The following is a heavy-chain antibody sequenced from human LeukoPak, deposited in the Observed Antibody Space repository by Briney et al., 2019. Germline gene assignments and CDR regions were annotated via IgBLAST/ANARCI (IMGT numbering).Heavy chain of an antibody. J-gene: IGHJ4*02. D-gene: IGHD2-15*01. CDR2: IYFSGTT. CDR1: GGSISSGDYY. Sequence: SQTLSLTCTVSGGSISSGDYYWSWIRQHPGKGLEWIGYIYFSGTTYYDPSLKSQVTISLDTSKNQFSLRLSSVTAADTAVYYCASIKVYCSGGSCYSGLVDYWGQGTLVTVSS. CDR3: ASIKVYCSGGSCYSGLVDY. V-gene: IGHV4-31*01.